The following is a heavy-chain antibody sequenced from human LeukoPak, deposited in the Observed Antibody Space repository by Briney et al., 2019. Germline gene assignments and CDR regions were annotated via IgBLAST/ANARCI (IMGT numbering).Heavy chain of an antibody. Sequence: GGSLRLSCAAPRFTVSSNYMSWVRQAPGKGLEWVSVIYSGGSTYYADSVKGRFTISRHKSKNTLYLQMNSLRAEDTAVYYCARAGYFDSSGHYSSFDYWGQGTLVTVSS. D-gene: IGHD3-22*01. CDR1: RFTVSSNY. CDR3: ARAGYFDSSGHYSSFDY. V-gene: IGHV3-53*04. CDR2: IYSGGST. J-gene: IGHJ4*02.